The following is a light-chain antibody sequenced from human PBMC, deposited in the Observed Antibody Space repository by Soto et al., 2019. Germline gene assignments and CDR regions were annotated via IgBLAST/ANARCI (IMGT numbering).Light chain of an antibody. CDR1: QRVSNH. CDR2: AAS. Sequence: ETVMTQSPVTLSVSPGDTATLSCRASQRVSNHFAWYQQKPGQAPRLLIYAASTRAAGVPVRFSGSGSEAEFTLNIRSLQSEDVALYYWHQYNNWPWTFGQGTKVEIK. V-gene: IGKV3-15*01. J-gene: IGKJ1*01. CDR3: HQYNNWPWT.